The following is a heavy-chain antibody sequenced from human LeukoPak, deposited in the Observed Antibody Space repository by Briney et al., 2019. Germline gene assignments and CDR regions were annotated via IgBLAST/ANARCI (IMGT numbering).Heavy chain of an antibody. Sequence: TSVKVSCKASGGTFSNYAISWVRQAPGQGLEWMGGIIPLFDTADYAQKFQGRLTITADESTSAAYMELSSLRAEDTAVYYCARDLVGSHTGYSSGAWDYWGQGTLVTVSS. CDR2: IIPLFDTA. J-gene: IGHJ4*02. V-gene: IGHV1-69*13. D-gene: IGHD3-9*01. CDR3: ARDLVGSHTGYSSGAWDY. CDR1: GGTFSNYA.